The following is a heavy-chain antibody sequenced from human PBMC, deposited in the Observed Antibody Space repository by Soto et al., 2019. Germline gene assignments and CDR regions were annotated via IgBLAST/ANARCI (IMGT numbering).Heavy chain of an antibody. Sequence: GASVKVSCKASGGTFSSYAISWVRQAPGQGLEWMGGIIPIFGTANYAQKFQGRVTITADESTSTAYMELSGLRSEDTAVYYCAKTEDTAMVADFDYWGQGTLVTVSS. D-gene: IGHD5-18*01. CDR1: GGTFSSYA. CDR2: IIPIFGTA. V-gene: IGHV1-69*13. CDR3: AKTEDTAMVADFDY. J-gene: IGHJ4*02.